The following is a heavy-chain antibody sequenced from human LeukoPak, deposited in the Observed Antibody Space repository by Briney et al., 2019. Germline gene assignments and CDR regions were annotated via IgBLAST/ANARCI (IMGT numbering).Heavy chain of an antibody. J-gene: IGHJ6*02. V-gene: IGHV3-53*01. CDR3: AKGLHGGVGYGVDV. CDR2: IYSGGRT. D-gene: IGHD3-16*01. CDR1: GFTVSSNY. Sequence: PGGSLRLSCAASGFTVSSNYMSWVRQAPGKGLEWVSVIYSGGRTYSADSVKGRFTISRDNSKNTLYLQMKNLRVEHTAVYYCAKGLHGGVGYGVDVWGQGTTVSVSS.